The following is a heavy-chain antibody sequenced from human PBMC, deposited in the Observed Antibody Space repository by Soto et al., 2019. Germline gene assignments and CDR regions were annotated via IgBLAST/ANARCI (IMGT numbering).Heavy chain of an antibody. J-gene: IGHJ4*02. D-gene: IGHD2-2*02. CDR2: IIPILGIA. CDR3: ARCPGGSCYSTDY. Sequence: QVQLVQSGAEVKKPGSSVKVSCKASGGTFSSYTISWVRQAPGQGLEWMGRIIPILGIANYAQKFQGRVTITADKSTSTAYMELSTLRSEDTAVYYWARCPGGSCYSTDYWGQGTLVTVSS. V-gene: IGHV1-69*02. CDR1: GGTFSSYT.